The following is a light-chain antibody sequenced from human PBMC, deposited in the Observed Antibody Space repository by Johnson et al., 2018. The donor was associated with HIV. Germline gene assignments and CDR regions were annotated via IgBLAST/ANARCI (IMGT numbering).Light chain of an antibody. CDR3: GTWNSSLSAHDYV. CDR2: ENN. Sequence: QSVLTQPPSVSAAPGQKVTISCSGSNSNIGNNYISWYQHLPGTAPKLLIYENNKRPSGITDRFSGSKSDTSATLGITGLQTGDEADYYCGTWNSSLSAHDYVFGTGTKVTVL. V-gene: IGLV1-51*02. J-gene: IGLJ1*01. CDR1: NSNIGNNY.